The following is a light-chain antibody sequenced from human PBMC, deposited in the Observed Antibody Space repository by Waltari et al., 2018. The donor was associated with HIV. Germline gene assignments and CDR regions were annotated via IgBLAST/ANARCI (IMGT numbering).Light chain of an antibody. CDR2: EHN. CDR3: QSYDSSNHVV. Sequence: NFMLTQTHSVSESPGKTVTISCTRTSGAIASNYVQCYQQRPGSSPTTVIYEHNQRPSGVPDRFSGSIDSSSNSASLTISGLKTEDEADYYCQSYDSSNHVVFGGGTKVTVL. CDR1: SGAIASNY. V-gene: IGLV6-57*01. J-gene: IGLJ2*01.